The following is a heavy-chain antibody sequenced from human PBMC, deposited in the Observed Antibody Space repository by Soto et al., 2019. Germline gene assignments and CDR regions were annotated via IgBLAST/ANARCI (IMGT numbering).Heavy chain of an antibody. D-gene: IGHD3-3*01. J-gene: IGHJ6*02. CDR3: AKAISRFLEWPHGMDF. Sequence: GGSLRLSCAASGFTFSSYAMSWVRQAPGKGLEWVSAISGSGGSTYYADSVKGRFTISRDNSKNTLYLQMNSLRAEDTAVYYCAKAISRFLEWPHGMDFRAQGTTVTVSS. CDR1: GFTFSSYA. V-gene: IGHV3-23*01. CDR2: ISGSGGST.